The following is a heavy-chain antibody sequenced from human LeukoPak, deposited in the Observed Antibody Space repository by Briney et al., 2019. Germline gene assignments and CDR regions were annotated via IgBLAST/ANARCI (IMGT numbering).Heavy chain of an antibody. D-gene: IGHD2-2*01. CDR2: IIPIFGTA. CDR1: GGTFSSYA. CDR3: ARVPYIVVVPAATDWFDP. Sequence: SVKVSCKASGGTFSSYAISWVRQAPGQGLEWMGGIIPIFGTANYAQKFQGRVTITADESTSTAYMELSSLRSDDTAVYYCARVPYIVVVPAATDWFDPWGQGTLVTVSS. V-gene: IGHV1-69*13. J-gene: IGHJ5*02.